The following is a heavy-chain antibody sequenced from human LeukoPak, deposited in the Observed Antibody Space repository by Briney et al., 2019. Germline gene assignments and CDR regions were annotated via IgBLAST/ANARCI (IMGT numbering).Heavy chain of an antibody. V-gene: IGHV3-74*01. CDR3: ARDLYSSGWYSSFDY. Sequence: PGGSLRLSCAASGFTFSSYGMHRVRQAPGKGLVWVSRINSDGSSTSYADSVRGRFTISRDNAKTTLYLQMNSLRAEDTAVYYCARDLYSSGWYSSFDYWGQGTLVTVSS. CDR1: GFTFSSYG. CDR2: INSDGSST. D-gene: IGHD6-19*01. J-gene: IGHJ4*02.